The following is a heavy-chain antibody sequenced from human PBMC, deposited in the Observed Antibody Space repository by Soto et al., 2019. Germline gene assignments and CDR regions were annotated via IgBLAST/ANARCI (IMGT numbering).Heavy chain of an antibody. D-gene: IGHD3-10*01. CDR3: ARPYVLLGGYFDY. CDR1: GGSISSYY. CDR2: IYYSGST. Sequence: SETLSLTCTVSGGSISSYYWSWIRQPPGKGLEWIGYIYYSGSTNYNPSLKSRVTISVDTSKNTLFLQMNSLRAEDTAVYYCARPYVLLGGYFDYWGRGTLVTVSS. V-gene: IGHV4-59*12. J-gene: IGHJ4*02.